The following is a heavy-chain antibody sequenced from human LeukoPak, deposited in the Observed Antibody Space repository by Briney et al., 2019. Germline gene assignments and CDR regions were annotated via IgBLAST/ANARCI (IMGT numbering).Heavy chain of an antibody. CDR3: ATKQWLAPPPDS. J-gene: IGHJ4*02. V-gene: IGHV3-74*01. CDR1: GFPFSKYW. Sequence: SGGSLRLSCAASGFPFSKYWMLWVRHAPGKRLESVSRINTDGTVTTYADSVKGRFTVSRDNADNTMFLQMNSVRDGDTAVYYCATKQWLAPPPDSWGQGTPVTVSS. D-gene: IGHD6-19*01. CDR2: INTDGTVT.